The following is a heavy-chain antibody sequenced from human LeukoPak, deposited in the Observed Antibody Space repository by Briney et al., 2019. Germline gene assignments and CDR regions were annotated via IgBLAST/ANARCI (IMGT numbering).Heavy chain of an antibody. CDR2: IYYSGST. J-gene: IGHJ6*03. D-gene: IGHD2-15*01. CDR1: GGSISSSSYY. CDR3: ARAKPYCSGGSCYHAAYYYYYYVDV. Sequence: PSETLSLTCTVSGGSISSSSYYWGWIRQPPGKGLEWIGSIYYSGSTYYNPSLKSRVTISVDTSKNQFSLKLSSVTAADTAVYYCARAKPYCSGGSCYHAAYYYYYYVDVWGKGTTVTVSS. V-gene: IGHV4-39*07.